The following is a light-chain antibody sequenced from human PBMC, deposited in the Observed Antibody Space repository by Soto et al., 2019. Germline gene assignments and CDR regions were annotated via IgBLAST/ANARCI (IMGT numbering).Light chain of an antibody. Sequence: ETVMTQSPATLSVSAGERATLSCRASLTISRNLAWYQQKPGQAPRLLIYGASTRATGVPARFSGSGSGTEFTLTISSLQSEDFAVYYCQQRSNWPPRITFGQGTRLEIK. J-gene: IGKJ5*01. CDR1: LTISRN. CDR2: GAS. V-gene: IGKV3-15*01. CDR3: QQRSNWPPRIT.